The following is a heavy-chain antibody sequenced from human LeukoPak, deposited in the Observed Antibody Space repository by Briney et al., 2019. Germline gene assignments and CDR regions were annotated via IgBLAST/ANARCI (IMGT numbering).Heavy chain of an antibody. CDR3: TTDLSYDFVWGTSGY. D-gene: IGHD3-16*01. CDR2: IKSRTDGGTA. CDR1: GFTFGNAW. J-gene: IGHJ4*02. V-gene: IGHV3-15*01. Sequence: GGSLRLSCAASGFTFGNAWMSWVRQAPGKGLEWVGRIKSRTDGGTAEHAAPVKGRFAISRDDSKNTLYLQMNSLKTDDTAVYYCTTDLSYDFVWGTSGYWGQGTLVTVSS.